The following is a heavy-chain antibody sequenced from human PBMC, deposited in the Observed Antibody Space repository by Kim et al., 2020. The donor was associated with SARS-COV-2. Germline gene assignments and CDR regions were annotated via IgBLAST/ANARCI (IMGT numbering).Heavy chain of an antibody. Sequence: ASVKVSCKVSGYTLTELSMHWVRQAPGKGLEWMGGFDPEDGETIYAQKFQGRVTMIEDTSTDTAYMELSSLRSEDTAVYYCASSWAYDSSGYPLFDYWGQGTLVTVSS. CDR3: ASSWAYDSSGYPLFDY. CDR1: GYTLTELS. D-gene: IGHD3-22*01. CDR2: FDPEDGET. V-gene: IGHV1-24*01. J-gene: IGHJ4*02.